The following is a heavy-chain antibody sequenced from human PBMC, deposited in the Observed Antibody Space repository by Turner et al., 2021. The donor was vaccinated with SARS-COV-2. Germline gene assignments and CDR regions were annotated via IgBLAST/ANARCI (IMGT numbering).Heavy chain of an antibody. D-gene: IGHD6-25*01. V-gene: IGHV1-24*01. CDR1: GYTLTELS. CDR2: FEPEDGET. J-gene: IGHJ5*02. CDR3: ATGYQRRVNWFDP. Sequence: QVHPVQSGAEVMKPAASVKLSCKISGYTLTELSMYWVRQAPGKGREWMGGFEPEDGETIYAQNFQGRVTMTEDTSTDTAYMELSSLRSEDTAVYFCATGYQRRVNWFDPWGQGTLVNVSS.